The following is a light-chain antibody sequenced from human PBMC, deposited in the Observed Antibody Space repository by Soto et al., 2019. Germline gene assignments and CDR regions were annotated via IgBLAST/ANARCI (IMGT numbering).Light chain of an antibody. CDR2: GGS. J-gene: IGKJ1*01. CDR3: QQYKTWPKT. V-gene: IGKV3-15*01. Sequence: EIVMTQSPVTLSVSPGERVTLSCRASQSVDSYLAWHQQKPGQAPRLLIYGGSTRATGIPGRFSGSGSGTEFTLTISSLQSEDFAVYYFQQYKTWPKTFGHGTKVEIK. CDR1: QSVDSY.